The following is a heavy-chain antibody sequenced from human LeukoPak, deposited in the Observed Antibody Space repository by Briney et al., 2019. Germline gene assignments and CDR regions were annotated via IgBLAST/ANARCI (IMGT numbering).Heavy chain of an antibody. CDR2: ISTRGITR. V-gene: IGHV3-11*04. D-gene: IGHD5-18*01. CDR1: GGSISSSSYY. CDR3: AKQHGYYYYYMDV. J-gene: IGHJ6*03. Sequence: LSLTCTVSGGSISSSSYYWGWIRQPPEKGLEWVSYISTRGITRYYADSVKGRLTISRDNAKNSLYLQMNSLRAEDTAIYYCAKQHGYYYYYMDVWGKGTTVTISS.